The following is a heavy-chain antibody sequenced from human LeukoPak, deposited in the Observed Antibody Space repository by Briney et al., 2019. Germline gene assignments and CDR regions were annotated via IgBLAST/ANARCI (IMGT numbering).Heavy chain of an antibody. CDR3: ARDRCSSTSCYHPDYYYYYYMDV. CDR2: ISSSSSYI. J-gene: IGHJ6*03. D-gene: IGHD2-2*01. CDR1: GFTFSSYS. V-gene: IGHV3-21*01. Sequence: GGSLRLSCAASGFTFSSYSMNWVRQAPGKGLEWVSSISSSSSYIYYADSVKGRFTISRDNAKNSLYLQMNSLRAEDTAVYYCARDRCSSTSCYHPDYYYYYYMDVWGKGTTVTVSS.